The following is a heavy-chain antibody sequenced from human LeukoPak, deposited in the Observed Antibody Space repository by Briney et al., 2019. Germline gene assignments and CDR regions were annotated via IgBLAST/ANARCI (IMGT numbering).Heavy chain of an antibody. V-gene: IGHV3-11*01. D-gene: IGHD3-22*01. CDR1: GFTFSDYH. J-gene: IGHJ4*02. CDR3: AREAESSDYYYVGDYFDY. CDR2: ISSSCSTK. Sequence: PGGSLTLSCAASGFTFSDYHISWIRQAPSKGLEGVSYISSSCSTKYYADSVKGRFTISRDNAKNSPYLQMNSLRVEDTAVYYCAREAESSDYYYVGDYFDYWGQGTLVTVSS.